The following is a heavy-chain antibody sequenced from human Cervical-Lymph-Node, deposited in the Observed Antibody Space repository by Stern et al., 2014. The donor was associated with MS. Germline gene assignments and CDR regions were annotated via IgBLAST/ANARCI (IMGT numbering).Heavy chain of an antibody. D-gene: IGHD5-18*01. CDR3: ARGRHTAMVTSGRYFDL. J-gene: IGHJ4*02. V-gene: IGHV4-4*07. CDR2: MSNSGTT. CDR1: GASMKNFY. Sequence: VQLVESGPGRVQPSETLSLTCTVSGASMKNFYWNWIRQPPAQGLAWIGHMSNSGTTYYDPSLKSRVTMSMDASKQQFSLRLTSVTAVDTAVYFCARGRHTAMVTSGRYFDLWGQGTLVTVSS.